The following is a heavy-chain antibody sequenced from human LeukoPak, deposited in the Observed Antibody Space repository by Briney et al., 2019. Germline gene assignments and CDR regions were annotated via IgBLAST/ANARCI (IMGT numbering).Heavy chain of an antibody. V-gene: IGHV2-70*01. CDR3: ARRVTMVRGVIEYYFDF. J-gene: IGHJ4*02. CDR2: IDWDDDK. D-gene: IGHD3-10*01. Sequence: SGPTLVNPTQTLTLTCTFSGFSLSTSGMCVSWIRQPPGKALEWLALIDWDDDKYYSTSLKTRLTMSKDTSKNQVVLTMTNVDPVDTATYYCARRVTMVRGVIEYYFDFWGQGTLVTVSS. CDR1: GFSLSTSGMC.